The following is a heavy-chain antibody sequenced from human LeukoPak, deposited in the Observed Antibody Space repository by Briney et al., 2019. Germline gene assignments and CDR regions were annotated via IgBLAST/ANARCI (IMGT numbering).Heavy chain of an antibody. V-gene: IGHV4-59*01. CDR3: ARGAAALNFAH. D-gene: IGHD6-6*01. Sequence: SGTLSLTCTVSGGSISSYYWSWIRQPPGKGLEWIGYIYNIGSTSYNPSLKSRVTISVDTSKTQFSLKLSSVTAADTAVYYRARGAAALNFAHWGQGPWSPSP. CDR2: IYNIGST. CDR1: GGSISSYY. J-gene: IGHJ4*02.